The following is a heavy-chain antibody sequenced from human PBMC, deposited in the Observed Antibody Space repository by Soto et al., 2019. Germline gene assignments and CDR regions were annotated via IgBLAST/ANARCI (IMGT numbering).Heavy chain of an antibody. Sequence: GGSLRLSCAASGFTFSSYAMSWVRQAPGKGLEWVSAISGSGGSTYYADSVKGRFTISRDNSKNTLYLQMNSLRAEHTAVYYCANLDTDTVRVEDDWGHGTLVTVSS. J-gene: IGHJ4*01. CDR2: ISGSGGST. CDR3: ANLDTDTVRVEDD. D-gene: IGHD5-18*01. CDR1: GFTFSSYA. V-gene: IGHV3-23*01.